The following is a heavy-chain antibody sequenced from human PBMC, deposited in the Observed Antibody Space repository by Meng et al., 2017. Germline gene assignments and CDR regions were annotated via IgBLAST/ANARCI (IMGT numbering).Heavy chain of an antibody. J-gene: IGHJ4*02. CDR3: ACPAKLGYCSGGSCCSFEN. CDR2: SNHSGRT. V-gene: IGHV4-34*01. CDR1: GGSFSGYY. D-gene: IGHD2-15*01. Sequence: QVQLQQWGAGGVKPSETLSLTCAVYGGSFSGYYWSWIRQPPGKGLEWIGESNHSGRTNYNPSLKSRVTISVDTSKNQSSLKLSSVTAADTAVYYCACPAKLGYCSGGSCCSFENWGQGTLVTVSS.